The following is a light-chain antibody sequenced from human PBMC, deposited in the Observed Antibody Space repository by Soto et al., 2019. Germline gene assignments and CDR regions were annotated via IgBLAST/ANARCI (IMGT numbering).Light chain of an antibody. CDR1: ENINSY. CDR3: QQSYSRLVT. CDR2: AAS. J-gene: IGKJ1*01. V-gene: IGKV1-39*01. Sequence: DIQMTQSPSSLSASVEDRVIITCRASENINSYLNWYQQKPGKAPKLLIYAASSLQSGVPSRFSSSGSETVFTLTINNLQPAEAATYYCQQSYSRLVTFGQGTKVEIK.